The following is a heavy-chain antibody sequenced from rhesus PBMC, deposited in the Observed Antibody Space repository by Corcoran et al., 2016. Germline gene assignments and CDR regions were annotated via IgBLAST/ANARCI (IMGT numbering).Heavy chain of an antibody. J-gene: IGHJ6*01. CDR2: ISGSGGST. CDR3: ARDYYGFTS. Sequence: QLQLQESGPVLVTTSGTLSVRCAVSGGSITSHDWSWLRQPPGKGLEWIRHISGSGGSTDYNPSLKSRVPISPDTSKDQFSLKLSSVTAADTSIYYCARDYYGFTSWGQGVVVTVSS. CDR1: GGSITSHD. V-gene: IGHV4-173*01.